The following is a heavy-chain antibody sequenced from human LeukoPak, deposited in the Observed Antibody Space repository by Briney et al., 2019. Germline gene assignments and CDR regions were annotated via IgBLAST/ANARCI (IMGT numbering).Heavy chain of an antibody. J-gene: IGHJ4*02. CDR3: GKKAGDCGGGSCYSIDY. Sequence: GASVKVSCKAFGGSFISEAISWARQALGQGLEWMGGIIPIFGTANYAQKFQGRVTITTDESTSTAYMEVSSLRSEDTAVYYCGKKAGDCGGGSCYSIDYWGQGTLVTVSS. CDR2: IIPIFGTA. CDR1: GGSFISEA. V-gene: IGHV1-69*05. D-gene: IGHD2-15*01.